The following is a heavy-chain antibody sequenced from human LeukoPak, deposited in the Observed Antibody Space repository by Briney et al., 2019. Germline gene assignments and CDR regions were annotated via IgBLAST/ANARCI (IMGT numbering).Heavy chain of an antibody. CDR2: INIGGTIT. CDR1: GFTLRSHW. CDR3: ARIRAGSSAIDY. Sequence: GGSLRLSCAASGFTLRSHWMNWVRQAPGKGLVWVSRINIGGTITNYADSVKGRFTISRDNAKNTLYLQMNSLRAEDAAVYYCARIRAGSSAIDYWGQGTLVTVSS. D-gene: IGHD6-6*01. V-gene: IGHV3-74*01. J-gene: IGHJ4*02.